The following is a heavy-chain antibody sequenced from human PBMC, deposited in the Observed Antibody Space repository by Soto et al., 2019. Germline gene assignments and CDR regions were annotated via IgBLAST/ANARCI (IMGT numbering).Heavy chain of an antibody. CDR1: GFTFSSYA. Sequence: GGSLRLSCAASGFTFSSYAMTWVRQSPGKWLVWVSTISGTGGNTDYAVSGKGRFTISRDNFKNTVYLQMNSLRAEDTAVYYCVKAVYLLDFDYWGQGTLVTVSS. CDR3: VKAVYLLDFDY. D-gene: IGHD1-20*01. J-gene: IGHJ4*02. V-gene: IGHV3-23*01. CDR2: ISGTGGNT.